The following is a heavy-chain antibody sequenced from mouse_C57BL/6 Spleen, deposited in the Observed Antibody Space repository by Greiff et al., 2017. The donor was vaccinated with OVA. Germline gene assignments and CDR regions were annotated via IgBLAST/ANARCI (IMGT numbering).Heavy chain of an antibody. J-gene: IGHJ4*01. CDR2: ISAGGSYT. D-gene: IGHD4-1*01. CDR3: ARDWEVLSGGYYAMDY. V-gene: IGHV5-4*01. Sequence: EVKLMESGGGLVKPGGSLKLSCAASGFTFSSYAMSWVRQTPEKRLEWVATISAGGSYTYYPDNVKGRFTISRDNAKNNPYLQMSHLKSEDTAMYYCARDWEVLSGGYYAMDYWGQGTSVTVSS. CDR1: GFTFSSYA.